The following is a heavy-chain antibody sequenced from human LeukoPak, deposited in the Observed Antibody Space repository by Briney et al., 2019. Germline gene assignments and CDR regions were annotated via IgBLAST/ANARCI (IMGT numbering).Heavy chain of an antibody. V-gene: IGHV4-39*01. CDR2: IYYSGST. J-gene: IGHJ5*02. CDR1: GGSISSSSYY. Sequence: SETLSLTCTVSGGSISSSSYYWGWIRQPPGKGLEWIGSIYYSGSTYYNPSLKSRVTISVDTSKNQFSLKLSSVTAADTAVYYCARATAGYDILTGYCPNWFDPWGQGTLVTVSS. CDR3: ARATAGYDILTGYCPNWFDP. D-gene: IGHD3-9*01.